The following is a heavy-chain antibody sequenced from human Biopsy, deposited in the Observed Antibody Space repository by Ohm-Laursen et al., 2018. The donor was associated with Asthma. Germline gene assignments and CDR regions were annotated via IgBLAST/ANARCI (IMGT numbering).Heavy chain of an antibody. D-gene: IGHD1-1*01. CDR3: VRDGTDDAFDI. V-gene: IGHV3-30*01. J-gene: IGHJ3*02. Sequence: SLRLSCTAFGFSFSNFAIHWVRQAPGKGLEWVGVISKDASTQDYADSVKGRFTMARDNSKNTLDLQMNSLREEDTAVYYCVRDGTDDAFDIWGQGTEVSVSS. CDR1: GFSFSNFA. CDR2: ISKDASTQ.